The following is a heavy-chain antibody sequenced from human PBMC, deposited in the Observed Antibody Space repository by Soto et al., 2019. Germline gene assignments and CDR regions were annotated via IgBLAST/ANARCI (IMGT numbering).Heavy chain of an antibody. J-gene: IGHJ6*02. CDR2: LWYDGTNK. Sequence: GGSLRLSCAASGFTFSSHGMHWVRQAPGKGLESVAVLWYDGTNKNYADSVKGRFTISRDNSKNTLYLQMNSLRAEDTAVYYCARDRIPTGMDVWGQGTTVTVSS. CDR1: GFTFSSHG. V-gene: IGHV3-33*01. CDR3: ARDRIPTGMDV.